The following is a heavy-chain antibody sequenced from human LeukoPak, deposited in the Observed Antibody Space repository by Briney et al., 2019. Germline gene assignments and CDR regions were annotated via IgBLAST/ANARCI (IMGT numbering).Heavy chain of an antibody. CDR3: ARGGMFRNFDY. Sequence: SETLSLTCTVSGGSISSYYWSWIRQPPGKGLEWVGYIYYSGGTNYNPSLKSRVTISVDTSKNQFPLKLSSVTAADTAVYYCARGGMFRNFDYWGQGTLVTVSS. J-gene: IGHJ4*02. V-gene: IGHV4-59*12. CDR1: GGSISSYY. CDR2: IYYSGGT. D-gene: IGHD3-10*01.